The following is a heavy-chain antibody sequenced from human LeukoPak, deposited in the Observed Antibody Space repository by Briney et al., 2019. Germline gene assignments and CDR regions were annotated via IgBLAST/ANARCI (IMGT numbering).Heavy chain of an antibody. CDR2: ISYDGSNK. D-gene: IGHD6-13*01. J-gene: IGHJ4*02. V-gene: IGHV3-30-3*01. CDR1: GFTFSSYA. Sequence: PGGSLRLSCAASGFTFSSYAMHWVRQAPGKGLEWVAVISYDGSNKYYADSVKGRFTISRDNSKNTLYLQMNSLRAEDTAVYYCARDHLSIAAAGSDYWGQGTLVTVSS. CDR3: ARDHLSIAAAGSDY.